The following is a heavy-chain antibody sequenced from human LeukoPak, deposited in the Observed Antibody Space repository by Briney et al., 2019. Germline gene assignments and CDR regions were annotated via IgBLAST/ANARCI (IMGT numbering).Heavy chain of an antibody. D-gene: IGHD6-19*01. CDR3: ASTVAAKLDY. V-gene: IGHV1-18*04. CDR1: GYTFTSYG. J-gene: IGHJ4*02. CDR2: ISAYNGNT. Sequence: GSVKVSCKASGYTFTSYGISWVRQPPGQGLEWMGWISAYNGNTNYAQKLQGRVTMTTDTSTSTAYMELRSLRSDDTAVYYCASTVAAKLDYWGQGTLVTVSS.